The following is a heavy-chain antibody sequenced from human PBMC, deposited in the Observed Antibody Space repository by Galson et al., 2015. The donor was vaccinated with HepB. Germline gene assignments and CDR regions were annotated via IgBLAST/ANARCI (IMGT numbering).Heavy chain of an antibody. V-gene: IGHV3-11*05. CDR1: GFTFSDYY. D-gene: IGHD6-13*01. J-gene: IGHJ3*02. CDR3: ARDLKHSWYDPLNAFDI. Sequence: SLRLSCAASGFTFSDYYMSWIRQAPGKGLEWVSYISSSSSYTNYADSVKGRFTISRDNAKNSLYLQMNSLRAEDTAVYYCARDLKHSWYDPLNAFDIWGQGTMVTVSS. CDR2: ISSSSSYT.